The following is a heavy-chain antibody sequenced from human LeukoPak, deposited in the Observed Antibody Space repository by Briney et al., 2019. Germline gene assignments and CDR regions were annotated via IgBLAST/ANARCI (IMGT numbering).Heavy chain of an antibody. J-gene: IGHJ4*02. Sequence: RGSLRLSCAASGFHFSTYGMNWVRQAPGKGLEWVSYINTGSTTIHHADSVKGRFAISRDNTRNSLFLQMNSLRVEDTAVYFCARVPDDPWSGYFFDCWGQGTLVTVSS. CDR2: INTGSTTI. D-gene: IGHD3-3*01. CDR1: GFHFSTYG. V-gene: IGHV3-48*01. CDR3: ARVPDDPWSGYFFDC.